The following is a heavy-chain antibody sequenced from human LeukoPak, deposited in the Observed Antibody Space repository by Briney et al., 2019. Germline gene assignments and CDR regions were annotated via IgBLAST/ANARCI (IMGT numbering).Heavy chain of an antibody. Sequence: SETLSLTCTVSGGSISSSSYYLGWIRQPPGKGLEWIGSIYYSGSTYYNPSLKSRVTISVDTSKNQFSLKLSSVTAADTAVYYCARSRRIQLWPYFDYWGQGTLVTVSS. V-gene: IGHV4-39*07. CDR1: GGSISSSSYY. D-gene: IGHD5-18*01. CDR3: ARSRRIQLWPYFDY. J-gene: IGHJ4*02. CDR2: IYYSGST.